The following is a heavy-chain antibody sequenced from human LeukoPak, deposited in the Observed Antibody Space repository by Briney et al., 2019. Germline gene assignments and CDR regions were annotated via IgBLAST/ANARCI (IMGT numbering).Heavy chain of an antibody. V-gene: IGHV1-2*02. D-gene: IGHD1-1*01. CDR2: INPNSGGT. J-gene: IGHJ5*02. CDR3: ARVTWNWFDP. Sequence: ASVKVSCKASGGSFSSYAISWVRQAPGQGLEWMGWINPNSGGTNCAQKFQGRVTMTRDTSISTAYMELSRLRSDDTAVYYCARVTWNWFDPWGQGTLVTVSS. CDR1: GGSFSSYA.